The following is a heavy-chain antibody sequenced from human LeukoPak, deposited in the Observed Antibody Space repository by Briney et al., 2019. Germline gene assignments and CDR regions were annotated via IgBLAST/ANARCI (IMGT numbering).Heavy chain of an antibody. Sequence: GGSLRLSCAASGFTVSSNYMRWVRQAPGKGLEWVSVIYSGGSTYYADSVKGRFTISRDNSKNTLYLQMNSLRAEDTAVYYCARVPITMVRGVLGFDYWGQGTLVTVSS. J-gene: IGHJ4*02. V-gene: IGHV3-66*02. CDR2: IYSGGST. D-gene: IGHD3-10*01. CDR1: GFTVSSNY. CDR3: ARVPITMVRGVLGFDY.